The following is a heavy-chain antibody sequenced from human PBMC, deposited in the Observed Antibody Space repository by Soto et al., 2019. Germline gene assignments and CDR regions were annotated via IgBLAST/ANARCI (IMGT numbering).Heavy chain of an antibody. CDR1: GGSISSYY. CDR2: IYYSGST. Sequence: TSETLSLTCTVSGGSISSYYWSWIRQPPGKGLEWIGYIYYSGSTNYNPSLKSRVTISVDTSKNQFSLKLSSVTAADTAVYYCARVPLWFGDYGMDVWGQGTTVTVSS. D-gene: IGHD3-10*01. CDR3: ARVPLWFGDYGMDV. J-gene: IGHJ6*02. V-gene: IGHV4-59*01.